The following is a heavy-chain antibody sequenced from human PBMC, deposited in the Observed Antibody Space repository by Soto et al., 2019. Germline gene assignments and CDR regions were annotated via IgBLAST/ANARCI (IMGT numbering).Heavy chain of an antibody. J-gene: IGHJ6*02. CDR2: IYYSGST. CDR3: ARRGLTYYYDSSGDISGDYYGMDV. Sequence: TLSLTCTVSGGSISSYYLSWILQPPGKGLEWIGYIYYSGSTNYNPSLKSRVTISVDTSKNQFSLKLSSVTAADTAVYYCARRGLTYYYDSSGDISGDYYGMDVWGQGTTVTVSS. V-gene: IGHV4-59*01. CDR1: GGSISSYY. D-gene: IGHD3-22*01.